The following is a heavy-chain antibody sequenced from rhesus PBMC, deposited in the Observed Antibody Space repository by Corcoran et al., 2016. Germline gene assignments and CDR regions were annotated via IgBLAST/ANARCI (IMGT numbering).Heavy chain of an antibody. Sequence: QVTLKESGPALVKPTQPLTLTCTFPGFSLTPSGMGVGWNREPPGKALEGLALIHWDDDKRSSTSLTSRLTISKDSSKNQVVLTMTNMDPVDTATYYCARVEVDTATVNFDYWGQGVLVTVSS. CDR3: ARVEVDTATVNFDY. D-gene: IGHD5-12*01. V-gene: IGHV2-174*01. CDR2: IHWDDDK. CDR1: GFSLTPSGMG. J-gene: IGHJ4*01.